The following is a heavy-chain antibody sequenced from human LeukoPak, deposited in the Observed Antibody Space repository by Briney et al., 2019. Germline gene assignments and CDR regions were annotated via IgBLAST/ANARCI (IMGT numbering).Heavy chain of an antibody. V-gene: IGHV1-24*01. D-gene: IGHD2-2*01. CDR2: FDPEDGET. J-gene: IGHJ6*02. CDR1: GYTLTELS. CDR3: ATTYCSSTSCPYYYYGMDV. Sequence: GASVKASCKVSGYTLTELSMHWVRQAPGKGLEWMGGFDPEDGETIYAQKFQGRVTMTEDTSTDTAYMELSSLRSEDTAVYYCATTYCSSTSCPYYYYGMDVWGQGTTVTVSS.